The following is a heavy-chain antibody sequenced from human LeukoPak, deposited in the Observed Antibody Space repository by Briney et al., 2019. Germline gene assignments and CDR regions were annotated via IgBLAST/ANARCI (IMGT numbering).Heavy chain of an antibody. Sequence: GASVKLSCKASGGTFSSYAISWVRQAPGQGLEWMGGIIPIFGTANYAQKFQGSVTITADASTSTAYMELSRLRSEHTAVYYCARLSSTSCCYFDYWGQGTLVTVSS. CDR2: IIPIFGTA. CDR3: ARLSSTSCCYFDY. D-gene: IGHD2-2*01. V-gene: IGHV1-69*13. J-gene: IGHJ4*02. CDR1: GGTFSSYA.